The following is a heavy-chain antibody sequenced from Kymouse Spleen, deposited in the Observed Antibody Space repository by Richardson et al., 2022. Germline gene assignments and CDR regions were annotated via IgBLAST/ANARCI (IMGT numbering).Heavy chain of an antibody. V-gene: IGHV4-34*01. Sequence: QVQLQQWGAGLLKPSETLSLTCAVYGGSFSGYYWSWIRQPPGKGLEWIGEINHSGSTNYNPSLKSRVTISVDTSKNQFSLKLSSVTAADTAVYYCARGQGYGDFFFDYWGQGTLVTVSS. J-gene: IGHJ4*02. CDR3: ARGQGYGDFFFDY. CDR1: GGSFSGYY. D-gene: IGHD4-17*01. CDR2: INHSGST.